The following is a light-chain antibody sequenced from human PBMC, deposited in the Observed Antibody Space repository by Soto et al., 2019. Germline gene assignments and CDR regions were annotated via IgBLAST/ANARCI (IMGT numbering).Light chain of an antibody. V-gene: IGLV4-60*02. CDR3: ETWDSNTRV. Sequence: QSVLTQSSSASASPGPSVKLTCTLSSGHGTYIIAWHQQQPGKAPRSLMKLESSGSYNKGSGVPERFSASSAGADRYLTISILQFDDAADYYWETWDSNTRVFGGGTKLTVL. CDR2: LESSGSY. CDR1: SGHGTYI. J-gene: IGLJ2*01.